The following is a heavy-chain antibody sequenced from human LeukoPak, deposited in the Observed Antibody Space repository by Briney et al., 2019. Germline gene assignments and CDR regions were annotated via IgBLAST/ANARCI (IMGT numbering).Heavy chain of an antibody. CDR3: ARGYSSSSDYYYGMDV. CDR2: IYYSGST. V-gene: IGHV4-59*01. CDR1: GGSFSGYY. Sequence: PSETLSLTCAVYGGSFSGYYWSWIRQPPGKGLEWIGYIYYSGSTNYNPSLKSRVTISVDMSKNQFSLKLSSVTAADTAVYYCARGYSSSSDYYYGMDVWGQGTTVTVSS. J-gene: IGHJ6*02. D-gene: IGHD6-6*01.